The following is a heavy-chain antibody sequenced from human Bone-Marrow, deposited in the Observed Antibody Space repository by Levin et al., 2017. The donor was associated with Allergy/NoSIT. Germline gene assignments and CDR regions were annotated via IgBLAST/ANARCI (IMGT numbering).Heavy chain of an antibody. J-gene: IGHJ4*02. CDR1: GITLSDYY. CDR2: ISFGGSTI. V-gene: IGHV3-11*01. Sequence: GESLKISCSASGITLSDYYMSWIRQAPGKGLEWVSYISFGGSTIKYADSVKGRFTISRDNANNSLYLQMNSLRAEDTAIYYCARIFALHGDYVGDWGQGSMVTVSS. CDR3: ARIFALHGDYVGD. D-gene: IGHD4-17*01.